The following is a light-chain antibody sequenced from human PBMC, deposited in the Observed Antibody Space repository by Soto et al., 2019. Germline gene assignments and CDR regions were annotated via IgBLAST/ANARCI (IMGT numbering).Light chain of an antibody. V-gene: IGLV2-23*01. CDR3: CSYATSSTYV. CDR2: EDT. J-gene: IGLJ1*01. CDR1: SSYVGSYNL. Sequence: QSVLTQPASESRSPGQSIAISCTGTSSYVGSYNLVSWYQQHPGKAPKLMIYEDTKRPSGVSDRFSGSKSGNTASLTISGLQAEDEADYYCCSYATSSTYVFGTGTKVTVL.